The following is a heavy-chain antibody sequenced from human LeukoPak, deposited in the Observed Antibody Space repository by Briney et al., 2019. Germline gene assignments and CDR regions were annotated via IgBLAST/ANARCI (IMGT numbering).Heavy chain of an antibody. CDR1: GFTLSSYW. Sequence: GGSLRLSCAASGFTLSSYWMHWVRQAPGKGLVWVSRITTDGSNAVYADSVKGRFTISRDNAKSTLYLQMNSLRAEDTAVYYCARPGYSNLFDYWGQGTLVTVSS. J-gene: IGHJ4*02. CDR2: ITTDGSNA. V-gene: IGHV3-74*01. CDR3: ARPGYSNLFDY. D-gene: IGHD4-11*01.